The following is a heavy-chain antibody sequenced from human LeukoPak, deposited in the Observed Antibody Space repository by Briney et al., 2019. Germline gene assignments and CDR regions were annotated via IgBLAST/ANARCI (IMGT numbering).Heavy chain of an antibody. V-gene: IGHV3-66*01. D-gene: IGHD5-12*01. CDR2: IYSGGNT. Sequence: SGGSLRLSCAATEFSVGSNYMTWVRQAPGKGLEWVSLIYSGGNTYYADSVKGRFTISRDNSKNTLYLQMNSLRAEDTAVYYCARGPGGYHNTGGQGTLVTVSS. J-gene: IGHJ4*02. CDR3: ARGPGGYHNT. CDR1: EFSVGSNY.